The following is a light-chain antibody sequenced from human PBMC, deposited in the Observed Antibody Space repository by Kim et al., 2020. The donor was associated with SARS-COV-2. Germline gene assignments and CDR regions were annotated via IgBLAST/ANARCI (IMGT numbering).Light chain of an antibody. CDR2: GAS. V-gene: IGKV3-15*01. J-gene: IGKJ4*01. Sequence: PAVLSATAGERGTRSCRASQSGGYNLAWYQQRSGQAPRLLMYGASTRATGIPARFSGSGSGTDFTLTISNLQSEDVAVYYCQHDAFGGGTKVDIK. CDR3: QHDA. CDR1: QSGGYN.